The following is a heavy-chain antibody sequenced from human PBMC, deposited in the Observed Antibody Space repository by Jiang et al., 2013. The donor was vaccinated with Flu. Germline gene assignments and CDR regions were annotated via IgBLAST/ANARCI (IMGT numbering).Heavy chain of an antibody. Sequence: GAEVKKPGESLKISCKGAGYSFSTSWIGWVRQMPGKGLEWMGIIYPGDSDTRYSPSFQGQVTISADKSISTAYMQWSSLKASDTAIYYCARPRFDAFDIWGQGTKVTVSS. CDR3: ARPRFDAFDI. CDR1: GYSFSTSW. J-gene: IGHJ3*02. V-gene: IGHV5-51*03. CDR2: IYPGDSDT.